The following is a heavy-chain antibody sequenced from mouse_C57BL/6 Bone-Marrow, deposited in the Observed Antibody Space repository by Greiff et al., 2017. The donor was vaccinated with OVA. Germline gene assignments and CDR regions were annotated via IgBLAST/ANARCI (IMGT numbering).Heavy chain of an antibody. V-gene: IGHV1-9*01. CDR1: GYTFTGYW. CDR2: ILPGSGST. D-gene: IGHD1-1*02. Sequence: QVQLQQSGAELMKPGASVKLSCKATGYTFTGYWIEWVKQRPGHGLEWIGKILPGSGSTNSTEKVKGKATFTADTSSNTAYMLLSSLTTEDSSIFYCARGGYGGNYWFAYWGKGTLVTVSA. CDR3: ARGGYGGNYWFAY. J-gene: IGHJ3*01.